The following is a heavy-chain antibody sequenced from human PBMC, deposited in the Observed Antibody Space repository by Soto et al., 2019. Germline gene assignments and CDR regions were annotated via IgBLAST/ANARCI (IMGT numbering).Heavy chain of an antibody. J-gene: IGHJ6*03. Sequence: GGSLRLSCAASGFTFSSYAMSWVRQAPGKGLEWVSAISGSGGSTYYADSVKGRFTISRDNSKNTLYLQMNSLRAEDTAVYYCAKGDLGYCSNTSCQDYYYYMDVWGKGTTVTVSS. CDR3: AKGDLGYCSNTSCQDYYYYMDV. V-gene: IGHV3-23*01. CDR2: ISGSGGST. D-gene: IGHD2-2*01. CDR1: GFTFSSYA.